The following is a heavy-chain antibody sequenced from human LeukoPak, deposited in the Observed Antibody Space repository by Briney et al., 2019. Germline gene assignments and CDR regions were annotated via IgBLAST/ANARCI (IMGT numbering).Heavy chain of an antibody. CDR3: ARAPNYGSGNEGFDP. J-gene: IGHJ5*02. V-gene: IGHV3-53*01. Sequence: GGSLRLSCAASGFTVSTNYMSWVRQAPGKGLEWVSVIYSDGRTYYADSVKGRFTISRDNSKNTLYLQMNSLRAEDTAVYYCARAPNYGSGNEGFDPWGQGTLVTVSS. CDR1: GFTVSTNY. D-gene: IGHD3-10*01. CDR2: IYSDGRT.